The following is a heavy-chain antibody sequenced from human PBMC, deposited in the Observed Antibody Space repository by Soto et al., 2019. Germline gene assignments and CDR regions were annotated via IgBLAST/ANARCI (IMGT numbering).Heavy chain of an antibody. V-gene: IGHV1-46*01. CDR3: ARGAYVGGYYDFWSGYYEPYGMDV. CDR1: GYTFTSYY. J-gene: IGHJ6*02. Sequence: ASVKVSCKASGYTFTSYYMHWVRQAPGQGLEWMGIINPSGGSTSYAQKFQGRVTMTRDTSTSTVYMELSSLRSEDTAVYYCARGAYVGGYYDFWSGYYEPYGMDVWGQGTTVTVSS. CDR2: INPSGGST. D-gene: IGHD3-3*01.